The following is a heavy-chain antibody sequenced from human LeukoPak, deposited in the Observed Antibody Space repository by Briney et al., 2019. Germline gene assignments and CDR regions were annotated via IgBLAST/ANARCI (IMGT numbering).Heavy chain of an antibody. CDR1: GFTFSSYW. D-gene: IGHD1-26*01. V-gene: IGHV3-7*04. J-gene: IGHJ4*02. CDR2: IKQDGSEK. CDR3: ARAVGATHFDY. Sequence: PGGSLRLSCAASGFTFSSYWMSWVRQAPGKGLEWVANIKQDGSEKFYVDPVKGRFTISRDNDKNSLCLQMNSLGAEDTAVYYCARAVGATHFDYWGQGILVTVSS.